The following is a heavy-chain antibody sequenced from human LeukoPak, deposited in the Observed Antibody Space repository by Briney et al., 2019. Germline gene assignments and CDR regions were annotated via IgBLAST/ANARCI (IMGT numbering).Heavy chain of an antibody. D-gene: IGHD3-9*01. CDR3: AKVHNTYYDILTGYPDAFDI. Sequence: PGRSLRLSCAASGFTFDDYAMHWVRQAPGKGLEWVSGISWNSGSIGYADSVKGRFNISRDNAKNSLYLQMNSLRAEDTALYYCAKVHNTYYDILTGYPDAFDIWGQGTMVTVSS. CDR2: ISWNSGSI. J-gene: IGHJ3*02. CDR1: GFTFDDYA. V-gene: IGHV3-9*01.